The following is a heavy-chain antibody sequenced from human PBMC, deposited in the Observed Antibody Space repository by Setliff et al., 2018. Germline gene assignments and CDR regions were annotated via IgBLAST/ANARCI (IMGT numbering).Heavy chain of an antibody. V-gene: IGHV4-61*09. Sequence: PSETLSLTCTVSGGSISSGSNYWSWIRQPAGRGLEWIGHIDPSGNTNYHPSLKSRVTISVDTSKNQFSLNLSSVTAADTAVYYCAAPGGGSYRFWGQGTLVTVSS. CDR3: AAPGGGSYRF. D-gene: IGHD1-26*01. CDR1: GGSISSGSNY. J-gene: IGHJ4*02. CDR2: IDPSGNT.